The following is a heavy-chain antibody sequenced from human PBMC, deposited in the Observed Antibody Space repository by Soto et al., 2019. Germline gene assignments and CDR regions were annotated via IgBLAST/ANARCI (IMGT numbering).Heavy chain of an antibody. CDR1: GFTFSGNA. D-gene: IGHD4-17*01. Sequence: GGSLRLSCAASGFTFSGNAMSWVRQAPGKGLEWVSSISASGDDTYYADSVKGRFTISRDNSKDTLYLQMNTLRAEDTAVYHFAKLIGPTGGYWGQGTLVTVSS. CDR3: AKLIGPTGGY. V-gene: IGHV3-23*01. J-gene: IGHJ4*02. CDR2: ISASGDDT.